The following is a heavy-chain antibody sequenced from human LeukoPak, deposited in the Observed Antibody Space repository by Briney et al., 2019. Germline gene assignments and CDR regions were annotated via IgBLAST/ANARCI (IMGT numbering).Heavy chain of an antibody. V-gene: IGHV1-69*04. CDR1: GGTFSSYA. D-gene: IGHD3-22*01. CDR2: IIPILGIA. CDR3: ARGGQYYDSSGYYYEDYYFDY. Sequence: ASVKVSCKASGGTFSSYAISWVRQAPGQGLEWMGRIIPILGIANYAQKFQGRVTITADKSTSTAYMELSSLRSEDTAVYYCARGGQYYDSSGYYYEDYYFDYWGQGTLVTVSS. J-gene: IGHJ4*02.